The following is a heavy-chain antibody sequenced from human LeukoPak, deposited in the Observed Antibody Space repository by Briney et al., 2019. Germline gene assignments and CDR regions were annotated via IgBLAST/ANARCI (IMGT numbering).Heavy chain of an antibody. Sequence: ASVRVSCKTSGYTFTDYYIHWVRQAPGQGLEWMGWINPNSGETNSAQKFQDRVTMTGDTSISTAYMELRRVTSDDTAVYYCARDRGYSNTERGFDYWGQGTLVTVSS. D-gene: IGHD4-11*01. CDR3: ARDRGYSNTERGFDY. CDR2: INPNSGET. CDR1: GYTFTDYY. J-gene: IGHJ4*02. V-gene: IGHV1-2*02.